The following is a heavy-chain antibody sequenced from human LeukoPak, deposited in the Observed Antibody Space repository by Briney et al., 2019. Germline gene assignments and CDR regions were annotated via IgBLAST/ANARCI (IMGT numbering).Heavy chain of an antibody. CDR1: GGSFSGYY. CDR3: ARESSCGQLGY. Sequence: PSETLSLTCAVYGGSFSGYYWSWIRQPPGKGLEWIGEINHSGSTNYNPSLKSRVTISVDTSKNQFSLKLSSVTAADTAVYYCARESSCGQLGYWGQGTLVTVSS. V-gene: IGHV4-34*01. CDR2: INHSGST. J-gene: IGHJ4*02. D-gene: IGHD6-13*01.